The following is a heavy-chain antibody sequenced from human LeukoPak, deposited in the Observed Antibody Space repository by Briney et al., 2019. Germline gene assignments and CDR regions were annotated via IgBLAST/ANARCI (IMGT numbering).Heavy chain of an antibody. V-gene: IGHV4-39*01. D-gene: IGHD3-10*01. CDR3: ARQTYYYGSGSYSLIGY. Sequence: SETLSLTCTVSGGSISSGGYYWGWIRQPPGKGLEWIGNIYYSGNSYYNPSLKSRVTISVDTSKNQFSLRLSSVTAADTAVYYCARQTYYYGSGSYSLIGYWGQGTLVTVSS. CDR1: GGSISSGGYY. J-gene: IGHJ4*02. CDR2: IYYSGNS.